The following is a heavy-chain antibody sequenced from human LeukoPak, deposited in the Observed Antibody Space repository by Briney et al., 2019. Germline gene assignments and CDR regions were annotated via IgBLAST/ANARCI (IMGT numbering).Heavy chain of an antibody. CDR2: IYYSGTT. V-gene: IGHV4-39*01. J-gene: IGHJ4*02. D-gene: IGHD3-9*01. CDR1: GGSSSSSNYY. Sequence: SETLSLTCTVSGGSSSSSNYYWDWIRQPPGKGLEWIGSIYYSGTTYYNPSLKSRVTVSIDTSKKQFSLKVSSVTAADTAVYYCARIDFDRRSYWGQGNLVTVSS. CDR3: ARIDFDRRSY.